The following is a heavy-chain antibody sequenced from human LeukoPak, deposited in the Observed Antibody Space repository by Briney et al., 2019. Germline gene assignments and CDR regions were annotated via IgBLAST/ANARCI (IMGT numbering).Heavy chain of an antibody. CDR2: ISYDGSNK. J-gene: IGHJ4*02. Sequence: GGSLRLPCAASGFTFSSYAMQWVRQAPGKGLEWVAVISYDGSNKYYADSVKGRFTISRDNSKNTLYLQMNSLRAEDTAAYYCAPTYQTTVTTYWGQGALVTVSS. CDR3: APTYQTTVTTY. D-gene: IGHD4-17*01. CDR1: GFTFSSYA. V-gene: IGHV3-30-3*01.